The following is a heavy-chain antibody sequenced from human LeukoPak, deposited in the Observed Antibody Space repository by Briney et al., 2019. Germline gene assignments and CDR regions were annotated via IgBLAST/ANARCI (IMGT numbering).Heavy chain of an antibody. CDR2: INSSSSYI. D-gene: IGHD3-16*02. Sequence: PGGSLRLSCAASGFTFSSYSMNWVRQAPGKGLEWVSSINSSSSYIYYADSVKGRFTISRDNAKNSLYLQMNSLRAEDTAVYYCASYTFGGVIVSDYWGQGTLVTVSS. CDR3: ASYTFGGVIVSDY. CDR1: GFTFSSYS. J-gene: IGHJ4*02. V-gene: IGHV3-21*01.